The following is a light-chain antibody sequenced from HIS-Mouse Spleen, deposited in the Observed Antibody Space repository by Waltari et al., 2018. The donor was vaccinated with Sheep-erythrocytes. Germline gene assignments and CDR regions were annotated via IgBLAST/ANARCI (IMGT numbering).Light chain of an antibody. J-gene: IGLJ1*01. CDR2: DVS. CDR3: SSYTSSRCV. Sequence: QSALTQPASVSGSPGQSITISCTGTSSDVGGYNYVSWYQQHPGKAPKLMIYDVSNRPSVVSNRCSGSKSGNTAPLTISGLQAEDEADYYCSSYTSSRCVFGTGTKVTVL. CDR1: SSDVGGYNY. V-gene: IGLV2-14*03.